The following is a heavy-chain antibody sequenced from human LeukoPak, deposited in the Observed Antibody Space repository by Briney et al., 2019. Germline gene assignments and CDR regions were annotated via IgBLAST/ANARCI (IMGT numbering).Heavy chain of an antibody. CDR3: ARVPDAFDI. Sequence: PSETLSLTCTVSGGSISNSPYYWAWIRQSPGKGLEWIVSTFHSGNTYYNPSLQSRVTISVDTSKKQFSLKLSSVTAADTAIYYCARVPDAFDIWGQGTMVTVSS. CDR1: GGSISNSPYY. CDR2: TFHSGNT. J-gene: IGHJ3*02. V-gene: IGHV4-39*07.